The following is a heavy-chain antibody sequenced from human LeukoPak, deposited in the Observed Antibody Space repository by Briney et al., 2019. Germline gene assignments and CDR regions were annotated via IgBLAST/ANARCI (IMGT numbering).Heavy chain of an antibody. CDR1: GHSISSGYY. CDR2: IYHSGST. J-gene: IGHJ4*02. V-gene: IGHV4-38-2*02. CDR3: GRDFDY. Sequence: PSETLSLTCTVSGHSISSGYYWGWIRQPPGKGLEWIGSIYHSGSTYYNPSLKSRVTISVDTSKNQFSLKLSSVTAADTAVYYCGRDFDYWGQGTLVTVSS.